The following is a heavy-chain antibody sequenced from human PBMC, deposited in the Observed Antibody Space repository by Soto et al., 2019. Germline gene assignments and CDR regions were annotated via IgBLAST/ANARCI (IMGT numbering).Heavy chain of an antibody. D-gene: IGHD3-3*01. V-gene: IGHV2-5*02. CDR3: SPSRTENTSKPFEH. CDR1: GFSLSTSGVG. J-gene: IGHJ4*02. Sequence: QITLKESGPTLVKPTQTLTLTCTFSGFSLSTSGVGVGWIRQPPGRALEWLALIYWDDDKRYSPSLKSRLTIPKATPKHHVAVPKTTMDTVDNAPYHCSPSRTENTSKPFEHWGPGNLVPDSP. CDR2: IYWDDDK.